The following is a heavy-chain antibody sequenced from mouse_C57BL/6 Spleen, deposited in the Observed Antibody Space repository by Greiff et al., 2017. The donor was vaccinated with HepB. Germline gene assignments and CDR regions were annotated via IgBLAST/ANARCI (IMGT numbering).Heavy chain of an antibody. V-gene: IGHV2-2*01. CDR3: ARSDLHYGSSYVYYAMDY. D-gene: IGHD1-1*01. CDR2: IWSGGST. Sequence: QVQLKQSGPGLVQPSQSLSITCTVSGFSLTSYGVHWVRQSPGKGLEWLGVIWSGGSTDYNGAFISILSISKDNSKSQVFFKMNSRQSDDTARYYCARSDLHYGSSYVYYAMDYWGQGTSVTVSS. CDR1: GFSLTSYG. J-gene: IGHJ4*01.